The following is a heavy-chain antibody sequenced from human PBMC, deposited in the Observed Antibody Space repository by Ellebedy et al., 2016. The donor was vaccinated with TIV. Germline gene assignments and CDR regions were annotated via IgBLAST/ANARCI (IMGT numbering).Heavy chain of an antibody. CDR2: LTESGGNT. Sequence: PGGSLRLSCAASGPPFSSHAMSWARQAPGQGLEWVSSLTESGGNTYYADSVKGRFTISSDNSKDTQFLQMNSLRAEDTAIYFCARDPVGVGPAFDVWGQGTMVTVSS. D-gene: IGHD4-23*01. CDR1: GPPFSSHA. J-gene: IGHJ3*01. V-gene: IGHV3-23*01. CDR3: ARDPVGVGPAFDV.